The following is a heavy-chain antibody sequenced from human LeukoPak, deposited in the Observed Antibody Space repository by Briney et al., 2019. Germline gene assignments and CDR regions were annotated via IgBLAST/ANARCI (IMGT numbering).Heavy chain of an antibody. D-gene: IGHD3-22*01. CDR1: EGTFSSYA. CDR2: IIPIFATA. J-gene: IGHJ4*02. V-gene: IGHV1-69*13. CDR3: ARGPITTRSHFDY. Sequence: SVKVSCKASEGTFSSYAISWVRQAPGQGLEWMGGIIPIFATANYAQKFQGRVTITADESTSTAYMELSSLRSEDTAVYYCARGPITTRSHFDYWGQGTLVTVSS.